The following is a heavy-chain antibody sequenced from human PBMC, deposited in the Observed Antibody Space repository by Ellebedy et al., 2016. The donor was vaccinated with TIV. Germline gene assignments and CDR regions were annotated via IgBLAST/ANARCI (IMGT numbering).Heavy chain of an antibody. Sequence: GGSLRLXXADSGFAFSTKWMNWVRQAPGKGLEWVANIKRDGSQKNYVDSVKGRFTISRDNAKNTLYLQMNSLRDEDTAVYYCAGGAGWLADYWGQGTLVTVSS. CDR3: AGGAGWLADY. J-gene: IGHJ4*02. V-gene: IGHV3-7*01. CDR2: IKRDGSQK. D-gene: IGHD6-19*01. CDR1: GFAFSTKW.